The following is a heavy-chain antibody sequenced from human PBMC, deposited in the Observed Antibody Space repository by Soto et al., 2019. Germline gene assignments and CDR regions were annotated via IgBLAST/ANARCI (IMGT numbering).Heavy chain of an antibody. V-gene: IGHV3-23*01. D-gene: IGHD2-21*02. CDR1: GFTFSSYA. CDR3: AKGGWSWVTRPGYYFDD. CDR2: ITGSGTYT. Sequence: EVQLLESGGGLVQPGGSLRLSCAVSGFTFSSYAMSWVRQAPGKGLEWVSVITGSGTYTYYADSVKGRFTISRANSKHPLDLPMNSLRADDTAVYYCAKGGWSWVTRPGYYFDDWGQGTLVTVSS. J-gene: IGHJ4*02.